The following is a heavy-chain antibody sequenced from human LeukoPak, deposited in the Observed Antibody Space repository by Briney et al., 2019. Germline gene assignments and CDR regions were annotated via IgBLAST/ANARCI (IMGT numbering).Heavy chain of an antibody. V-gene: IGHV4-34*01. CDR3: ARTPKYYYDSSGYYYTYYLDY. D-gene: IGHD3-22*01. Sequence: SSETLSLTCAVYGGSFSGYYWSWIRQPPGKGLEWIGEINHSGSTNYNPSLKSRVTISVDTSKNQFSLKLSSVTAADTAVYYCARTPKYYYDSSGYYYTYYLDYWGQGTLVTVSS. J-gene: IGHJ4*02. CDR2: INHSGST. CDR1: GGSFSGYY.